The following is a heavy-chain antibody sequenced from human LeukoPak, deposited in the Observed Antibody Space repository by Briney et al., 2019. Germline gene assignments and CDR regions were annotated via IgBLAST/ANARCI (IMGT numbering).Heavy chain of an antibody. CDR1: GGSVTSDY. CDR2: IYYAGGT. CDR3: ARGHFIVATGVYYFDY. V-gene: IGHV4-59*02. Sequence: SETLSLTCTVSGGSVTSDYCSWVRQPPGKGLEWIGYIYYAGGTNYNPSLESRVTISVDTSKYQFSLKLRSVTAADTAVYYCARGHFIVATGVYYFDYWGPGTLVTVSS. J-gene: IGHJ4*02. D-gene: IGHD6-13*01.